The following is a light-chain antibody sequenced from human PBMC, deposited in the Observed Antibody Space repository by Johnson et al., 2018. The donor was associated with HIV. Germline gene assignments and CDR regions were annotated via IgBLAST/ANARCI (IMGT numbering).Light chain of an antibody. J-gene: IGLJ1*01. Sequence: QSVLTQPPSVSAAPGQKVTISCSGSSSNIGNNYVSWYQQLPGTAPKLLIYDNNKRPSGIPDRFSGSKSGTSATLGITGLQTGDEADYYCDTWDSSLSGVFGTGTKGTVL. CDR1: SSNIGNNY. V-gene: IGLV1-51*01. CDR3: DTWDSSLSGV. CDR2: DNN.